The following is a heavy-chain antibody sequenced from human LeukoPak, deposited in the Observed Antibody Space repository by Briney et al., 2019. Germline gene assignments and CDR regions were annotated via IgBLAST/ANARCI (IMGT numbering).Heavy chain of an antibody. CDR2: ISTTGST. V-gene: IGHV4-4*09. CDR1: GTSISRHY. D-gene: IGHD3-10*01. J-gene: IGHJ5*01. Sequence: PSETLSLTCTVSGTSISRHYWNWLRQSAGLGLEWLGYISTTGSTTYNPSLEGRVTMSEDTSQNQLSLTLSSVTAADTAVYFCARQDGLWVGDLGGWFDFWGKGIQVTVSS. CDR3: ARQDGLWVGDLGGWFDF.